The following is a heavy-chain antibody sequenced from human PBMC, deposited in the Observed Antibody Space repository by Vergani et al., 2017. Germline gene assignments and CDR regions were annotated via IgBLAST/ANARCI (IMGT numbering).Heavy chain of an antibody. J-gene: IGHJ5*02. CDR3: ARTRIAVAEVNWFDP. V-gene: IGHV4-39*07. CDR2: IYYSGST. D-gene: IGHD6-19*01. CDR1: GGSISSSSYY. Sequence: QLQLQESGPGLVKPSETLSLTCTVSGGSISSSSYYWGWLRQPPGKGLEWIGSIYYSGSTYYNPSLKSRVTISVDTSKNQFSLKLSSVTAADTAVYYCARTRIAVAEVNWFDPWGQGTLVTVSS.